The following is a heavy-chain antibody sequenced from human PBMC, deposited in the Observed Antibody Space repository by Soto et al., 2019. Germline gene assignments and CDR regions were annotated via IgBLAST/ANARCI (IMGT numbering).Heavy chain of an antibody. CDR2: ISYDGNDE. V-gene: IGHV3-30-3*01. CDR1: GFTFSDYP. Sequence: QVKLVESGGGVVQPGASLRLSCVASGFTFSDYPLHWVRRAPGKGLEWVAVISYDGNDESYSDSVKGRFTISRDNSKTTVYLQMKSLRADDMAVYHCARDMRHDYPLGRLDYLGQGTLVTVSS. D-gene: IGHD3-16*01. CDR3: ARDMRHDYPLGRLDY. J-gene: IGHJ4*02.